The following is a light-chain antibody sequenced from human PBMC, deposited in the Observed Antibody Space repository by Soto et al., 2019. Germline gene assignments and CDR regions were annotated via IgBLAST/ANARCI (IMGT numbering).Light chain of an antibody. Sequence: EIVLTQSPGTLSLSPGERVTLSCRASQSVRSSYLAWYQQRPGQAPRLLIYDTSSRATGIPDRFSGSGSGTDFTLTISRLEPEGVAVYYCQQYGGSWTFGRGTKVEIK. J-gene: IGKJ1*01. CDR1: QSVRSSY. V-gene: IGKV3-20*01. CDR3: QQYGGSWT. CDR2: DTS.